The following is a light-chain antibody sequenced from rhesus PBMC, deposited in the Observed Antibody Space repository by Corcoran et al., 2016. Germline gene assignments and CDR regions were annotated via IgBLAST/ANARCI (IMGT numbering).Light chain of an antibody. J-gene: IGKJ3*01. CDR3: QHGYGTLFT. CDR2: KAS. Sequence: DIQMTQSPSSLSASVGDRVTITCQASQGISNHLAWYQQKPGKVPKLLIYKASTLQSGVPSRFHGSGSGTDFTLTISSLQPEDFATYYCQHGYGTLFTFGPGTKLDIK. CDR1: QGISNH. V-gene: IGKV1-25*01.